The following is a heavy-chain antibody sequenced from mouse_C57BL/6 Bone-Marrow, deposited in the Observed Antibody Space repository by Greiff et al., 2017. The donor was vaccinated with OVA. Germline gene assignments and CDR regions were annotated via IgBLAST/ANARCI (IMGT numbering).Heavy chain of an antibody. CDR3: ARSYDCYYDVARDD. V-gene: IGHV1-26*01. D-gene: IGHD2-3*01. CDR2: IHPNNGGT. Sequence: VQLQQSGPELVKPGASVKISCKASGYTFTDYCMNWVKQSPGKSLAWIGDIHPNNGGTSYNQKFKGKATLTVDKSSSTAYMELRSLTSEDSAVYYWARSYDCYYDVARDDWGQGTTVTGSS. J-gene: IGHJ4*01. CDR1: GYTFTDYC.